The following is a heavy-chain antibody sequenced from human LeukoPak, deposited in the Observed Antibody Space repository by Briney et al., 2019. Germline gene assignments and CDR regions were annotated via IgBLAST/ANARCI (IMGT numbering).Heavy chain of an antibody. D-gene: IGHD6-13*01. V-gene: IGHV3-74*01. CDR1: GFIFTDYW. CDR2: ISGDGRGT. CDR3: AKDLRSSSWSSSAFDI. Sequence: GGSMRLSCAASGFIFTDYWMHWVRQGPGKELVWLARISGDGRGTTYADSVKGRFTISRDNAKSTAFLQMKSLRAEDTGIYYCAKDLRSSSWSSSAFDIWGQGTMVTVSS. J-gene: IGHJ3*02.